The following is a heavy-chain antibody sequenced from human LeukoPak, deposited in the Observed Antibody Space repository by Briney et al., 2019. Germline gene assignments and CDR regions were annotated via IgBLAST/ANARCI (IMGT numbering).Heavy chain of an antibody. V-gene: IGHV3-11*04. D-gene: IGHD3-9*01. CDR3: ARVGLHQDYDILTGYGPYYYYYMDV. CDR1: GFTFSDYY. J-gene: IGHJ6*03. CDR2: ISSSGSTI. Sequence: GGSLRLSCAASGFTFSDYYMSWIRQAPGKGLEWVSYISSSGSTIYYADSVKGRFTISRDNAKNSLYLQMNSLRAEDTAVYYCARVGLHQDYDILTGYGPYYYYYMDVWGKGTTVTISS.